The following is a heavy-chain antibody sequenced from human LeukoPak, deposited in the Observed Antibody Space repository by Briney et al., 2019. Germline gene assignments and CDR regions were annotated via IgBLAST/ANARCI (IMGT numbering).Heavy chain of an antibody. J-gene: IGHJ4*02. V-gene: IGHV3-23*01. CDR1: GFTFSSYA. Sequence: PGGSLRLSCAASGFTFSSYAMSWVRQAPGKGLEWVSAISGSGGSTYYADSVKGRFTISRDNSKNTLYLQMNSLRAEDTAVYYCARDPVAATMGSFGYWGQGTLVTVSS. CDR2: ISGSGGST. D-gene: IGHD2-15*01. CDR3: ARDPVAATMGSFGY.